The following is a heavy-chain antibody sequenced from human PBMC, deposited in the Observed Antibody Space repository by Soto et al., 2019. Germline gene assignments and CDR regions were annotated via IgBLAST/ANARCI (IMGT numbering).Heavy chain of an antibody. D-gene: IGHD6-19*01. CDR1: GGTFRTYA. CDR3: AKGAVAGTPTSYYYYGMDV. J-gene: IGHJ6*01. CDR2: IIPIFGTV. Sequence: QVQLLQSGAEVKKPGSSVRVSCEASGGTFRTYAISWLRPAPGQGLDWMGEIIPIFGTVNYAQKFQGIVTITADASTTTVYMDLSSLRSEDTAVYYCAKGAVAGTPTSYYYYGMDVWGQGTTVTVSS. V-gene: IGHV1-69*12.